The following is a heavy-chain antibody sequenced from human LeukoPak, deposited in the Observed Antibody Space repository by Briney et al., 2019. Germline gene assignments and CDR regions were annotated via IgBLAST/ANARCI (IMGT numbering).Heavy chain of an antibody. CDR2: VSGSGGST. Sequence: GGSLRLSCAASGFTFSSYAMSWVRQAPEKGLEWVSAVSGSGGSTYYADSVKGRFTISRDNSKNTLYLQMNSLRAEDTAVYHCAKDCSGGIDDAFDIWGQGTMVTVSS. J-gene: IGHJ3*02. D-gene: IGHD2-15*01. V-gene: IGHV3-23*01. CDR3: AKDCSGGIDDAFDI. CDR1: GFTFSSYA.